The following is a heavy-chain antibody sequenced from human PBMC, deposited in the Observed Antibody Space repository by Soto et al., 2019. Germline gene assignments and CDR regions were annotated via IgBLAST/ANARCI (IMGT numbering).Heavy chain of an antibody. Sequence: GASVKVSCKASGYTFTSYGISWVRQAPGQGLEWMGWISAYNGNTNYAQKLQGRVTMTTDTSTSTAYMELRSLRSDDTAVYYCARDASRSGYYKYYYYGMDVWGQGTTVTVSS. CDR3: ARDASRSGYYKYYYYGMDV. V-gene: IGHV1-18*01. CDR2: ISAYNGNT. CDR1: GYTFTSYG. J-gene: IGHJ6*02. D-gene: IGHD3-3*01.